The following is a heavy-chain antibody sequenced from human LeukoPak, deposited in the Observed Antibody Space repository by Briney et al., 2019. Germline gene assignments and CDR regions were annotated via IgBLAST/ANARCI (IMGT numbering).Heavy chain of an antibody. J-gene: IGHJ6*02. CDR2: ISYDGSNK. Sequence: PGRSLRPSCAASGFTFSSYAMHWVRQAPGKGLEWVAVISYDGSNKYYADSVKGRFTISRDNSKNTLYLQMNSLRAEDTAVYYCARVLIAAAGNYYYYGMDVWGQGTTVTVSS. CDR1: GFTFSSYA. D-gene: IGHD6-13*01. V-gene: IGHV3-30-3*01. CDR3: ARVLIAAAGNYYYYGMDV.